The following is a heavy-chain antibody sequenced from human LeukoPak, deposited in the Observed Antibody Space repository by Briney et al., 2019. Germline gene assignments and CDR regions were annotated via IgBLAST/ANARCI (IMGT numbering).Heavy chain of an antibody. J-gene: IGHJ4*02. V-gene: IGHV3-48*03. CDR2: ISSSGSTV. D-gene: IGHD5-18*01. CDR1: GFTFSSYE. CDR3: ASGYSYGLDY. Sequence: GGSLRLSCAASGFTFSSYEMKWVRQAPGKGLEWVSYISSSGSTVYYADSVKGRFTISRDNAKNSLYLQMNSLRAEDTAVYYCASGYSYGLDYWGQGALVTVSS.